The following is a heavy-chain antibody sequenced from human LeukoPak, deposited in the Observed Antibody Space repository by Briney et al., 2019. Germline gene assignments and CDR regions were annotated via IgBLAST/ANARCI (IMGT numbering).Heavy chain of an antibody. CDR1: GFTFSSYA. J-gene: IGHJ4*02. Sequence: GSLRLSCAASGFTFSSYAMTWVRQAPGKGLEWVSVISSSGDTYYADSVKGRFSISRDNAKNTLYLQMNSLRVEDTAVYYCARGRPHGNDYWGQGTLVTVSS. CDR2: ISSSGDT. V-gene: IGHV3-23*01. D-gene: IGHD4-23*01. CDR3: ARGRPHGNDY.